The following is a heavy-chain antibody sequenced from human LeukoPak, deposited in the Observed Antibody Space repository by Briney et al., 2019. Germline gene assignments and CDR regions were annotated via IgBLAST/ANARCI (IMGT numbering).Heavy chain of an antibody. J-gene: IGHJ1*01. D-gene: IGHD3-22*01. CDR2: IYYSGST. CDR1: GCSLSSYY. CDR3: ARGVSYYDSSGYYNEYFQH. V-gene: IGHV4-59*08. Sequence: SETLSLTCNVSGCSLSSYYWSWIRQPPGKGLEWIGYIYYSGSTNYNPSLKSRVTISVDTSKNQFSLKLSSVTAADTAVYYCARGVSYYDSSGYYNEYFQHWGQGTLVTVSS.